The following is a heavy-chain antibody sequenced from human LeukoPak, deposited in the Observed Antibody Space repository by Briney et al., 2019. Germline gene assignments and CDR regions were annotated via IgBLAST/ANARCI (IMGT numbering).Heavy chain of an antibody. CDR3: ARHIPNTWSGSRHTKENAFDI. J-gene: IGHJ3*02. Sequence: GESLKISCMGSGYSFTSYWIGWVGQMTGKGLEWMGIIYPVDSDTRYSPSFQGQVTISADKSISTAYLQWSSLKASDTAMYYCARHIPNTWSGSRHTKENAFDIWGQGTMVTVSS. V-gene: IGHV5-51*01. CDR1: GYSFTSYW. D-gene: IGHD3-3*01. CDR2: IYPVDSDT.